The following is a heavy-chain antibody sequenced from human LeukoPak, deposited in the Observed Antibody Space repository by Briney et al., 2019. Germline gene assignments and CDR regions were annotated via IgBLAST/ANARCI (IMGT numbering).Heavy chain of an antibody. Sequence: SETLSLTCTVSGGSISSYYWSWIGQPPGKGLEWIGYIYYSGSTNYNPSLKSRVTISVDTPKNQFSLKLSSVTAADTAVYYCARFPVVPAAITYYYYGMDVWGQGTTVTVSS. D-gene: IGHD2-2*02. CDR3: ARFPVVPAAITYYYYGMDV. J-gene: IGHJ6*02. CDR2: IYYSGST. V-gene: IGHV4-59*01. CDR1: GGSISSYY.